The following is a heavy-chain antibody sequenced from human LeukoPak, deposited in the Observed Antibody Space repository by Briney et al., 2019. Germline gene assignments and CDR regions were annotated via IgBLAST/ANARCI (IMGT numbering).Heavy chain of an antibody. CDR3: ARHPGWYDAFDI. CDR1: GFTFSSYA. D-gene: IGHD6-19*01. CDR2: ISGSGGST. J-gene: IGHJ3*02. V-gene: IGHV3-23*01. Sequence: GGSLRLSCAASGFTFSSYAMSWVRQAPGKGLEWVSAISGSGGSTYYADSVKGRFTISRDNSKNTLYLQMNSLRAEDTAVYYCARHPGWYDAFDIWGQGTMDTVSS.